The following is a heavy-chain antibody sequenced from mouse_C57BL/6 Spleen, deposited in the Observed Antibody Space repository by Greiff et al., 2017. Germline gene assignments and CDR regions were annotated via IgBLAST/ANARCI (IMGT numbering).Heavy chain of an antibody. Sequence: EVQGVESGPELVKPGASVKIPCKASGYTFTDYNMDWVKQSHGKSLEWIGDINPNNGGTIYNQKFKGKATLTVDKSSSTAYMELRSLTSEDTAVYYCARSNPERFAYWGQGTLVTVSA. CDR2: INPNNGGT. J-gene: IGHJ3*01. CDR1: GYTFTDYN. CDR3: ARSNPERFAY. V-gene: IGHV1-18*01.